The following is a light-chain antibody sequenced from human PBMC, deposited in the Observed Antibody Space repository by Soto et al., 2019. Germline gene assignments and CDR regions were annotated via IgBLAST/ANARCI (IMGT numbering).Light chain of an antibody. CDR1: QSVSSSY. Sequence: EIVLTQSPGTLSLSPVERATLSCRASQSVSSSYLAWYQQKPGQAPRLLIYGASSRATGIPDRFSGSGSGTDFTLTISRLEPEDCAMYYCEQYGSSTLTFGGGTKVEIK. CDR3: EQYGSSTLT. CDR2: GAS. V-gene: IGKV3-20*01. J-gene: IGKJ4*02.